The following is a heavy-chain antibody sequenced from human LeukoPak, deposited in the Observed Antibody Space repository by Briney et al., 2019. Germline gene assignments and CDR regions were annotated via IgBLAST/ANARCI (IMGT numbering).Heavy chain of an antibody. V-gene: IGHV4-31*11. CDR2: IYYSGST. CDR1: GGSFSGYY. D-gene: IGHD3-10*01. Sequence: PSETLSLTCAVYGGSFSGYYWSWIRQHPGKGLEWIGYIYYSGSTYYNPSLKSRVTISVDTSKNQFSLKLSSVTAADTAVYYCASYYGSGSYSHYYYGMDVWGQGTTVTVSS. J-gene: IGHJ6*02. CDR3: ASYYGSGSYSHYYYGMDV.